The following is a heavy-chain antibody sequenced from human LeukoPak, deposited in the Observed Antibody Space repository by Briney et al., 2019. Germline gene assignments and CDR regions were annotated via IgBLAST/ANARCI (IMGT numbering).Heavy chain of an antibody. J-gene: IGHJ4*02. CDR2: ISYDGSNK. CDR1: GFTFSSYG. D-gene: IGHD2-2*01. Sequence: GGSLRLSCAASGFTFSSYGMHWVRQAPGKGLEWVAVISYDGSNKYYADSVKGRFTISRDNSKNTLCLQMNSLRAEDTAVYYCAKGEWGSSTSCPDYWGQGTLVTVSS. CDR3: AKGEWGSSTSCPDY. V-gene: IGHV3-30*18.